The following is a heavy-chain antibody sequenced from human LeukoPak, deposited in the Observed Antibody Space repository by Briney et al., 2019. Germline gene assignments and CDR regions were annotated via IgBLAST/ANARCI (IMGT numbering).Heavy chain of an antibody. CDR1: GFTFDDYA. Sequence: GRSLRLSCAASGFTFDDYAMHWVRQAPGKGLEWVSGITWNSGSIGYADSVKGRFTMSRDNAKNSLYLQMNSLRAEDTALYYCAKDRAAPGTWGLDYWGQGTLVTVSS. CDR2: ITWNSGSI. CDR3: AKDRAAPGTWGLDY. V-gene: IGHV3-9*01. D-gene: IGHD6-13*01. J-gene: IGHJ4*02.